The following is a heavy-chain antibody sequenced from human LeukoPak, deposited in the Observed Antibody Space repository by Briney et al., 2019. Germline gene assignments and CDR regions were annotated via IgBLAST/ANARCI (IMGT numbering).Heavy chain of an antibody. CDR2: LYYSGST. CDR1: GGSISSNNW. J-gene: IGHJ4*02. V-gene: IGHV4-39*01. Sequence: SETLSLTCTVSGGSISSNNWWSWVRQPPGKGLEWIGSLYYSGSTYYNPSLKSRVTISVDTSKNQLSLKLSSVTAADTAVYYCARHGERGYSYGHDYWGQGTLVTVSS. D-gene: IGHD5-18*01. CDR3: ARHGERGYSYGHDY.